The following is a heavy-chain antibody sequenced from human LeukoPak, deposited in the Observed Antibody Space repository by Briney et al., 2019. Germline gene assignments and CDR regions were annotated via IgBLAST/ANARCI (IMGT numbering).Heavy chain of an antibody. CDR2: ISSSSSYI. CDR3: ARGSGKVGWFDP. Sequence: GGSLRLSCAASGFTFSSYSMNWVRQAPGKGLEWVSSISSSSSYIYYADSVKGRFTISRDNAKNSLYLQMNSLRAEDTAVYYCARGSGKVGWFDPWGQGTLVTVSS. D-gene: IGHD2-15*01. CDR1: GFTFSSYS. V-gene: IGHV3-21*01. J-gene: IGHJ5*02.